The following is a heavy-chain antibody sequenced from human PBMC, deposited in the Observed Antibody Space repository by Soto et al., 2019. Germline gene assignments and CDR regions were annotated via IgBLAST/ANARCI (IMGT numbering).Heavy chain of an antibody. V-gene: IGHV3-7*05. CDR3: ARDTYYGSGSPFVDF. CDR2: IKQDGSEK. J-gene: IGHJ4*02. CDR1: GFIFSSSW. Sequence: EVQLVESGGGLVQPGGSLRLSCAASGFIFSSSWMSWVRQAPGKGLEWVANIKQDGSEKYYVDSVKGRFAISRDDARNSLYLQMNSLRAEDTAVYYCARDTYYGSGSPFVDFWGQGTLVTVSS. D-gene: IGHD3-10*01.